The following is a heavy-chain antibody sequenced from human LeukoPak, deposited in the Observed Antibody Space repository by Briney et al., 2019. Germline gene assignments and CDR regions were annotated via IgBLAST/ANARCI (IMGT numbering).Heavy chain of an antibody. CDR2: INSDGSST. CDR1: GFTFSSYW. CDR3: ARGGRDGYNLVGY. V-gene: IGHV3-74*01. D-gene: IGHD5-24*01. Sequence: GGSLRLSCAASGFTFSSYWMHWVRQAPGKGLVWVSRINSDGSSTSYADSVKGRFTITRDNAKNTLYLQMNSLRAEDTAVYYCARGGRDGYNLVGYWGQGTLVTVSS. J-gene: IGHJ4*02.